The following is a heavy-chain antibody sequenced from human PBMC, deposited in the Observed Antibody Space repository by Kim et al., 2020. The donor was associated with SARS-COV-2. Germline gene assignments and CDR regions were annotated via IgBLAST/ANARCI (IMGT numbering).Heavy chain of an antibody. D-gene: IGHD1-20*01. CDR2: INPSGGST. CDR3: ARDFPSPHNRGAFDI. CDR1: GYTFTSYY. J-gene: IGHJ3*02. V-gene: IGHV1-46*01. Sequence: ASVKVSCKASGYTFTSYYMHWVRQAPGQGLEWMGIINPSGGSTSYAQKFQGRVTMTRDTSTSTVYMELSSLRSEDTAVYYCARDFPSPHNRGAFDIWGQGTMVTVSS.